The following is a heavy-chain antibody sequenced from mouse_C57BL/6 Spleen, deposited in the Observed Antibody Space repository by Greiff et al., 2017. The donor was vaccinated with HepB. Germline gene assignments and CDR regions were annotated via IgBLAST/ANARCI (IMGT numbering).Heavy chain of an antibody. Sequence: VQLQQSGAELARPGASVKLSCKASGYTFTSYGISWVKQRTGQGLEWIGEIHPRSGNTYYNEKFKGKATLTADKSSSTAYMELRSLTSEDSAVYFCAREGYALFAYWGQGTLVTVSA. CDR3: AREGYALFAY. CDR2: IHPRSGNT. V-gene: IGHV1-81*01. CDR1: GYTFTSYG. J-gene: IGHJ3*01. D-gene: IGHD2-2*01.